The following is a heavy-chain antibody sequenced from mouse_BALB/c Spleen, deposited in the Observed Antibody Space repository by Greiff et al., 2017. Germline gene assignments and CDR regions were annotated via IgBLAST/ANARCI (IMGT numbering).Heavy chain of an antibody. V-gene: IGHV1-15*01. CDR1: GYTFTDYE. CDR2: IDPETGGT. J-gene: IGHJ2*01. D-gene: IGHD1-1*01. Sequence: VHLVESGAELVRPGASVTLSCKASGYTFTDYEMHWVKQTPVHGLEWIGAIDPETGGTAYNQKFKGKATLTADKSSSTAYMELRSLTSEDSAVYYCTREGTTVVADYWGQGTTLTVSS. CDR3: TREGTTVVADY.